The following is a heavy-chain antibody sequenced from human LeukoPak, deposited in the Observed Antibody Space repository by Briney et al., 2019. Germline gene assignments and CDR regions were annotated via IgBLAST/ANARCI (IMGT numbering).Heavy chain of an antibody. CDR2: IYSGGST. J-gene: IGHJ4*02. V-gene: IGHV3-53*01. Sequence: PGGSLRLSCAASGFTVSSNYMSWVRQAPGKGLEWVSFIYSGGSTYYADSVKGRFTISRDNSKNTLYLQMNSLRAEDTAMYYCARDLGDSSGYYFGNYWGQGTLVTVSS. CDR3: ARDLGDSSGYYFGNY. CDR1: GFTVSSNY. D-gene: IGHD3-22*01.